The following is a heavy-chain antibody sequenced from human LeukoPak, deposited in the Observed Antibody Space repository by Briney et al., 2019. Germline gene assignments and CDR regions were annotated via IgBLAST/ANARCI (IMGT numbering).Heavy chain of an antibody. CDR2: IYYSGST. J-gene: IGHJ6*03. V-gene: IGHV4-59*12. D-gene: IGHD5-18*01. CDR3: AREGRYRYGYNEYHLYMDI. Sequence: SETLSLTCTVSGGSISYYYWSWIRQPPGKGLEWIGYIYYSGSTNYNPSLKSRVTISVDTSKNQFSLKLSSVTAAETAVYYCAREGRYRYGYNEYHLYMDIWGKGTTVTVSS. CDR1: GGSISYYY.